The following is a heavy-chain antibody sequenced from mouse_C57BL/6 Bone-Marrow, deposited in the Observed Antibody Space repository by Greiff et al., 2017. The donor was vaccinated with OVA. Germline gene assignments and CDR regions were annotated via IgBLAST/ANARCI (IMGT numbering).Heavy chain of an antibody. Sequence: EVQLQQSGPVLVKPGASVKMSCKASGYTFTDYYMNWVKQSHGKSLEWIGVINPYNGGTSYTQKFKGKATLTVDKSSSTAYMERNSLSSEDSAVYYCARAGDLLFDDWGQGTTLTVSS. J-gene: IGHJ2*01. CDR2: INPYNGGT. CDR1: GYTFTDYY. D-gene: IGHD1-1*01. CDR3: ARAGDLLFDD. V-gene: IGHV1-19*01.